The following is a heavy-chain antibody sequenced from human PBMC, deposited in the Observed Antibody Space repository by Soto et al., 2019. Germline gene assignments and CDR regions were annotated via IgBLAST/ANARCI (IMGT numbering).Heavy chain of an antibody. CDR2: ISGGGGT. CDR3: AKLGLGGWPLYYFGY. V-gene: IGHV3-53*01. D-gene: IGHD6-19*01. Sequence: GGSLRLSCAASGFTFIDHYMDWVRQAPGKGLEWVSFISGGGGTYYADSVKGRFTISRANSKNTLYLQMNSLRAEDTAVYYCAKLGLGGWPLYYFGYWGQGTQVTVSS. CDR1: GFTFIDHY. J-gene: IGHJ4*02.